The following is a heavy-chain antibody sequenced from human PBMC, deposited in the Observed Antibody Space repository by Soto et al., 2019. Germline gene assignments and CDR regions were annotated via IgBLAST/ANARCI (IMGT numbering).Heavy chain of an antibody. CDR2: ISAYNGNT. Sequence: ASVKVSCKASGYTFTSYGISWVRQAPGQGLEWMGWISAYNGNTNYAQKLQGRVTMTTDTSTSTAYMELWSLRSDDTAVYYCARSYYDFWSGLNDAFDIWGQGTMVTVS. CDR1: GYTFTSYG. CDR3: ARSYYDFWSGLNDAFDI. V-gene: IGHV1-18*01. J-gene: IGHJ3*02. D-gene: IGHD3-3*01.